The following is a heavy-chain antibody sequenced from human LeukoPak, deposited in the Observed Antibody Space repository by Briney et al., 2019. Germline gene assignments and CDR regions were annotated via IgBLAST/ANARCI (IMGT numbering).Heavy chain of an antibody. D-gene: IGHD3-22*01. J-gene: IGHJ4*02. CDR2: ISYDGSNK. CDR1: GFTFSSYG. CDR3: AKDGDSSGYYWDS. V-gene: IGHV3-30*18. Sequence: GGSLRLSCAASGFTFSSYGMHWVRQAPGKGLEWVAVISYDGSNKYYADSVKGRFTISRDNSKNTLYLQMNSLRAEDTAVYFCAKDGDSSGYYWDSWGQGTLVTVSS.